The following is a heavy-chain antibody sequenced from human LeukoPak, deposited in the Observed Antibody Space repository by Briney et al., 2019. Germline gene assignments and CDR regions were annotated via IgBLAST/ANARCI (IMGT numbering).Heavy chain of an antibody. CDR2: IYDSVST. CDR1: GGSISSYY. D-gene: IGHD3-22*01. V-gene: IGHV4-59*01. Sequence: PSETLSLTCTVSGGSISSYYWSWLRQTPGKGLEYIGYIYDSVSTNYNPSLKSRVTISVDTSKNQFSLQLSSVTAADTAVYYCARYDSRGDYYFDYWGQGTLVTVSS. J-gene: IGHJ4*02. CDR3: ARYDSRGDYYFDY.